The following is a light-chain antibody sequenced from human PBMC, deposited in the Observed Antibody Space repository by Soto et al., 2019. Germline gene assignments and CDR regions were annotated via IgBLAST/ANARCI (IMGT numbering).Light chain of an antibody. V-gene: IGKV1-5*03. CDR1: QSITTW. CDR2: KAS. Sequence: DIQMTQSRTSLSASVGERVSITCRASQSITTWLAWYQQKPGKAPKLLIYKASSLEGGVPSRFSGSGSGTELNITISSLQPDDFATYYCQQYNTYPLTFGGGTTVEIK. CDR3: QQYNTYPLT. J-gene: IGKJ4*01.